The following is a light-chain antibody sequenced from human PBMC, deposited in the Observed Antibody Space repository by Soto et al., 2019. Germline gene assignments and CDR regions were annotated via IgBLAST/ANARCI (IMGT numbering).Light chain of an antibody. V-gene: IGKV3-20*01. CDR2: GAS. CDR1: ESVRNNS. J-gene: IGKJ2*01. Sequence: ELVLTQSPGTLSLSPGERATLSCRASESVRNNSLAWYQQQPGQAPRLLIFGASSRATGIPDRFTGSGSGADFSLTISRLEPEDSAVYFCHHYGYGADTFGQETKLEIK. CDR3: HHYGYGADT.